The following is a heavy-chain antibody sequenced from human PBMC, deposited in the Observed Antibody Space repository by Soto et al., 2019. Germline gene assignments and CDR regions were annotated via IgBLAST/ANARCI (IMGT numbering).Heavy chain of an antibody. CDR3: ETSLQLRKGWAFDY. CDR2: INPSDGTT. V-gene: IGHV1-46*01. Sequence: QVQLVQSGAEVKKPGASVKVSCKASGYTFTNYFIQWVRQAPGQGLEWTGIINPSDGTTAYAQKFQGRVTMTRDTSTSTVYMDLNSLRSEDTAVYYCETSLQLRKGWAFDYWGQGTLVTVSS. D-gene: IGHD1-7*01. CDR1: GYTFTNYF. J-gene: IGHJ4*02.